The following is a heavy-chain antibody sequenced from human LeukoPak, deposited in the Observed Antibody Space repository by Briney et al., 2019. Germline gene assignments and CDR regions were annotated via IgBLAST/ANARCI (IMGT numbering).Heavy chain of an antibody. V-gene: IGHV4-4*07. J-gene: IGHJ5*02. D-gene: IGHD6-13*01. CDR1: GGSISSYY. Sequence: NPSETLSLTCTVSGGSISSYYWSWIRQPAGKGLEWIGRIYTSGSTNYNPSLKSRVTMSVDTSKNQFSLKLSSVTAADTAVYYCARVQGSRHRYSSSRQKENWFDPWGQGTLVTVSS. CDR2: IYTSGST. CDR3: ARVQGSRHRYSSSRQKENWFDP.